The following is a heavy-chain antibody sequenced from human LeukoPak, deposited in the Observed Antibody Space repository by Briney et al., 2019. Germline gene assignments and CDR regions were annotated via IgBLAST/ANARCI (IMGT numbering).Heavy chain of an antibody. CDR2: IYSTGRT. J-gene: IGHJ4*02. CDR3: ASRTTVTNALLFDF. Sequence: PSETLSLTCDVSGYFVSSAYYWGWIRQSPGKGLEWIGNIYSTGRTYYNPSLQSRVTISVDASKNQFSLRLSSLTSADRAVYYCASRTTVTNALLFDFWGQGILVTVSS. V-gene: IGHV4-38-2*01. CDR1: GYFVSSAYY. D-gene: IGHD4-17*01.